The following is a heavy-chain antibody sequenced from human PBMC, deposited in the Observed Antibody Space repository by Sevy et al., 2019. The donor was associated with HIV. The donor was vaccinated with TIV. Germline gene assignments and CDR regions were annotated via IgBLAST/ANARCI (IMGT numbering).Heavy chain of an antibody. Sequence: SETLSLTCTVSGDSISSYYWSWIRQPAGKGLEWIGRIYTSGRTNYNPTLKSRVTMSVDMSKNQFSLKLRSVTAADTAVYFCTRGEVQLWPSGFDYWGQGTLVTVSS. D-gene: IGHD1-1*01. J-gene: IGHJ4*02. CDR1: GDSISSYY. CDR3: TRGEVQLWPSGFDY. CDR2: IYTSGRT. V-gene: IGHV4-4*07.